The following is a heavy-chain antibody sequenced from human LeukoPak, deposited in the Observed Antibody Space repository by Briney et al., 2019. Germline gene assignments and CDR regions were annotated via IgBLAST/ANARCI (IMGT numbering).Heavy chain of an antibody. CDR2: IYTSGST. CDR1: GGSISNYY. CDR3: ARGGWELELDY. V-gene: IGHV4-59*01. Sequence: PSETLSLTCTVSGGSISNYYWSWIRQPPGKGLEWIGYIYTSGSTNCSPSLKSRVTMSVDTSKNRFSLKLSSVTAADTAVYYCARGGWELELDYWGQGILVTVSS. D-gene: IGHD1-26*01. J-gene: IGHJ4*02.